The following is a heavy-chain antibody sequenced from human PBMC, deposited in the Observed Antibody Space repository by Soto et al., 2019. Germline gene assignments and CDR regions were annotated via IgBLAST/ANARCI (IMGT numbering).Heavy chain of an antibody. V-gene: IGHV4-61*01. CDR1: GGSVSSGSYY. Sequence: QVQLQESGPGLVKPSETLSLTCIVSGGSVSSGSYYWSRIRQPPGKGLEWIGFIYYTGRTSYNPSLKSRVTISVDTSKNQFSLKLSSVTAADTAVYFCATMSSSGYPLDYWGRGTLVTVSS. D-gene: IGHD3-22*01. J-gene: IGHJ4*02. CDR3: ATMSSSGYPLDY. CDR2: IYYTGRT.